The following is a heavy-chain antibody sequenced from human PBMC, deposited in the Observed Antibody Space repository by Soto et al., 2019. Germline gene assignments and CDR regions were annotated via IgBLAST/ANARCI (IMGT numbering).Heavy chain of an antibody. CDR3: AKDPTAMIVAGNFDH. V-gene: IGHV3-23*01. Sequence: GGSLRLSCAASGFTFSSSAMSWVRQAPGKGLEWVSGISGSGDSTYYADSVKGRFTISRDNSKSTLYLQMNSLRAEDTAVYYCAKDPTAMIVAGNFDHWGQGTLVTVSS. D-gene: IGHD3-22*01. CDR2: ISGSGDST. CDR1: GFTFSSSA. J-gene: IGHJ4*02.